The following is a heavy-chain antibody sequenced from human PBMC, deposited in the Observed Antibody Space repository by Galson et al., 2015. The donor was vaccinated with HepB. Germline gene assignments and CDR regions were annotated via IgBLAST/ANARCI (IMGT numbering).Heavy chain of an antibody. Sequence: SVKVSCKASGYTFSTYALNWVRQAPGQGLEWMGWISTSTGNPTYAQDFTGRFVFSLDTSVSTAYLQITSLKAEDTAVYYCARGDDYSYYVPLDYWGQGTLVTVSS. CDR1: GYTFSTYA. CDR2: ISTSTGNP. J-gene: IGHJ4*02. CDR3: ARGDDYSYYVPLDY. D-gene: IGHD3-10*01. V-gene: IGHV7-4-1*02.